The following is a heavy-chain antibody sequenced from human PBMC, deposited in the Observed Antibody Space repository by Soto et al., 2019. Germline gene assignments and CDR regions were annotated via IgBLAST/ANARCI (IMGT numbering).Heavy chain of an antibody. CDR2: ISYDGSNK. D-gene: IGHD3-10*01. J-gene: IGHJ6*02. V-gene: IGHV3-30*18. Sequence: GGSLRLSCAASGFTFSSYGMHWVRQAPGKGLEWVAVISYDGSNKYYADSVKGRFTISRDNSKNTLYLQMNSLRAEDTAVYYCAKDGGYYGSGGMDVWGQGTTVTVSS. CDR3: AKDGGYYGSGGMDV. CDR1: GFTFSSYG.